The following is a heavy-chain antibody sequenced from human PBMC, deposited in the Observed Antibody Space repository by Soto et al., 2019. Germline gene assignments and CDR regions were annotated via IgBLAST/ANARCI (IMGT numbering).Heavy chain of an antibody. D-gene: IGHD1-26*01. CDR1: GYRFTSYW. CDR3: ARRVMVGSYFDY. Sequence: GESLKISCKGSGYRFTSYWIGWVRQMPGKGLEWMGIIYPGDSDTRYRPSFQGQVTMSADKSLSTASLQWSSLKASDSGVYYCARRVMVGSYFDYWGQGTLVTVSS. J-gene: IGHJ4*02. CDR2: IYPGDSDT. V-gene: IGHV5-51*01.